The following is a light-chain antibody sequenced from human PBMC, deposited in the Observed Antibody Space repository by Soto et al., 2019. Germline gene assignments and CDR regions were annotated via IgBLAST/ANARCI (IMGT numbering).Light chain of an antibody. CDR3: QNCKSAVFT. V-gene: IGKV1-27*01. CDR1: QDIENY. J-gene: IGKJ3*01. CDR2: GAT. Sequence: DIQMTQSPSSLSESVGDRVTITCRASQDIENYVAWYQQRPGKVPKLLIYGATTLQPGVPSRFSGSGSGTDFTLTISSLQPEDVATYYCQNCKSAVFTFGPGTNVDTK.